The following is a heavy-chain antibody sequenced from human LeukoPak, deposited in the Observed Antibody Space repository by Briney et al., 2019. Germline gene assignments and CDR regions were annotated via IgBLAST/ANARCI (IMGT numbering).Heavy chain of an antibody. CDR1: GGSISSSSYY. CDR2: IYYSGST. CDR3: ARHDPKSYYYDSSGPFDY. D-gene: IGHD3-22*01. J-gene: IGHJ4*02. V-gene: IGHV4-39*01. Sequence: SETLSLTCTVSGGSISSSSYYWGWIRQPPGRGLEWIGSIYYSGSTYYNPSLKSRVTISVDTSKNQFSLKLSSVTAADTAVYYCARHDPKSYYYDSSGPFDYWGQGTLVTVSS.